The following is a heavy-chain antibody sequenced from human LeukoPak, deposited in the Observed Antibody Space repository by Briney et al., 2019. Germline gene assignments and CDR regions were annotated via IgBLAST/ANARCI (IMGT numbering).Heavy chain of an antibody. J-gene: IGHJ6*03. CDR3: ARGPAAIYYYYYMDV. CDR1: GGTFSTYA. Sequence: EASVKVSCKASGGTFSTYAISWVRQAPGQGLEWMGGIIPISDTTNYAQNFQGRVAITADESTSTAYMELSSLRSEDTAVYYCARGPAAIYYYYYMDVWGKGTPVTISS. V-gene: IGHV1-69*13. D-gene: IGHD2-2*01. CDR2: IIPISDTT.